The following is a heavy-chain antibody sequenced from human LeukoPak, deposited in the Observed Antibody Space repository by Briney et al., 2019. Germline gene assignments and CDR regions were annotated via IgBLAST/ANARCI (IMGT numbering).Heavy chain of an antibody. V-gene: IGHV3-53*01. CDR3: ARDPFSADSSATPPAFDI. D-gene: IGHD3-22*01. Sequence: GGSLRLSCAASGFTVSRHYMSWVRQAPGKGLEWVSIIYSPGGTYYADSVKGRFTISRDNSKNTIYLQMNSLRVDDTAVYYCARDPFSADSSATPPAFDIWGHGTMVTVSS. CDR2: IYSPGGT. J-gene: IGHJ3*02. CDR1: GFTVSRHY.